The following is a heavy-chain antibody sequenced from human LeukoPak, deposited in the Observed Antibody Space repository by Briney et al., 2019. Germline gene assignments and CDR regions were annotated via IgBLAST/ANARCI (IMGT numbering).Heavy chain of an antibody. Sequence: GGSLRLSCAASGFTFSSYAMSWVRQAPGKGLEWVSAISGSGGSTYYADSVKGRFTNSRDNSKNTLYLQMNSLRAEDTAVYYCAKDRRALYDYVWGSYRETDYWGQGTLVTVSS. D-gene: IGHD3-16*02. J-gene: IGHJ4*02. CDR1: GFTFSSYA. V-gene: IGHV3-23*01. CDR3: AKDRRALYDYVWGSYRETDY. CDR2: ISGSGGST.